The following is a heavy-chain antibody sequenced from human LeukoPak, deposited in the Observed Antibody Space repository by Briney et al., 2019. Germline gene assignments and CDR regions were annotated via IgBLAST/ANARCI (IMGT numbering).Heavy chain of an antibody. D-gene: IGHD2-21*02. V-gene: IGHV3-15*07. CDR1: GFTFSDQY. CDR3: TTATPQNCGGDCYPDFYYYGMDV. Sequence: PGGSLRLSCAASGFTFSDQYIDWVRQAPGKGLEWVGRIKSKTDGGTTDYAAPVKGRFTISRDDSKNTLYLQMNSLKTEDTAVYYCTTATPQNCGGDCYPDFYYYGMDVWGQGTTVTVSS. CDR2: IKSKTDGGTT. J-gene: IGHJ6*02.